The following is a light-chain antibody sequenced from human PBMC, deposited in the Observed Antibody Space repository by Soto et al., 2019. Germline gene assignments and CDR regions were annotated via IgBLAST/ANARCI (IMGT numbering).Light chain of an antibody. Sequence: ENVLTQSPGTLSLSPGERATLSCRASQSVSTSYLAWYQQKPGQAPRLLIYDSFRRATGIPDRFSGSGSGTDFTLTISRLEPEDFEVYYCQQYGRSPWTFGQGTKVDIK. CDR2: DSF. V-gene: IGKV3-20*01. J-gene: IGKJ1*01. CDR3: QQYGRSPWT. CDR1: QSVSTSY.